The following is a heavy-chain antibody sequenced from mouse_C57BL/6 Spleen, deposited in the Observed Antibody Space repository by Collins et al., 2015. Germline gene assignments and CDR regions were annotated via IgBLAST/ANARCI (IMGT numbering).Heavy chain of an antibody. J-gene: IGHJ4*01. CDR2: FTGMMT. D-gene: IGHD2-10*01. V-gene: IGHV8-12*01. Sequence: QVTLKESGPGTLQSSQTLSLTCSFSGFSLNTSNMGVSGFVSLQERVWSGWHTFTGMMTSAITPSLKSRLTISKDTSRNQVFLKITSVDTADTATYYCARGVAYYYNYDYAMDYWGQGTSVTVSS. CDR3: ARGVAYYYNYDYAMDY. CDR1: GFSLNTSNMG.